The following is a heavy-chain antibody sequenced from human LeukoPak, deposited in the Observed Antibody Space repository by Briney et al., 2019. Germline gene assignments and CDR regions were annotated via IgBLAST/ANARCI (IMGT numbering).Heavy chain of an antibody. CDR1: GYTFTPYY. D-gene: IGHD1-26*01. V-gene: IGHV1-2*06. CDR2: INPNSGGT. CDR3: ATSPGGGSYPAWVDP. Sequence: ASVKVSCKASGYTFTPYYMHWVRQAPGQGLEWMGRINPNSGGTNYAQKIHSRVTMTTDTSISTAYTELRRLRSDDTAVYYCATSPGGGSYPAWVDPWGQGTLVTVSS. J-gene: IGHJ5*02.